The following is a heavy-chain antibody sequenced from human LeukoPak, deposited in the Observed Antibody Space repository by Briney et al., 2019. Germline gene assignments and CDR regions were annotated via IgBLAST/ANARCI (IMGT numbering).Heavy chain of an antibody. J-gene: IGHJ4*02. CDR2: IYYSGST. CDR3: ARHKRRYSKSSFDY. Sequence: PSETLSLTCTVSGGSISSSSYYWGWIRQPPGKGLEWIGSIYYSGSTYYNPSLKSRVTISVDTSKNQFSLKLSSVTAADTAVYYCARHKRRYSKSSFDYWGQGTLVTVSS. CDR1: GGSISSSSYY. D-gene: IGHD5-12*01. V-gene: IGHV4-39*01.